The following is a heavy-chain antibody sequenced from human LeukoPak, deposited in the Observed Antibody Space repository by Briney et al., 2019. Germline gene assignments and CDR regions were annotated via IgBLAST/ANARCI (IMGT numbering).Heavy chain of an antibody. D-gene: IGHD6-6*01. Sequence: GGSLRLSCTTSGFSFSGHWMHWARQLPGKGLVWVSRISPTGSTTSYADSVKGRFTVSRDNAKNTLYLQVNNLRAEDTAVYYCARGPNSNWSGLDFWGQGTLLTVSS. V-gene: IGHV3-74*01. CDR3: ARGPNSNWSGLDF. CDR1: GFSFSGHW. CDR2: ISPTGSTT. J-gene: IGHJ4*02.